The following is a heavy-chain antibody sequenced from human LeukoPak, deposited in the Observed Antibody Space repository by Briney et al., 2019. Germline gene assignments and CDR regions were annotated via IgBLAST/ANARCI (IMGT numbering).Heavy chain of an antibody. CDR3: ARSSNYYDSSGYYPSFDY. J-gene: IGHJ4*02. V-gene: IGHV4-34*01. CDR2: INHSGST. Sequence: SETPSLTCAVYGGSFSGYYWSWIRQPPGKGLEWIGEINHSGSTNYNPSLKSRVTISVDTSKNQFSLKLSSVTAADTAVYYCARSSNYYDSSGYYPSFDYWGQGTLVTVSS. D-gene: IGHD3-22*01. CDR1: GGSFSGYY.